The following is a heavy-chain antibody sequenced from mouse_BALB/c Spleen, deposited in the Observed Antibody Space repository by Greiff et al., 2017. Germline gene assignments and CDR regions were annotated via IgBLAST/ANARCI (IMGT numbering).Heavy chain of an antibody. V-gene: IGHV5-12-1*01. CDR3: ARHGRFAY. Sequence: EVQRVESGGGLVKPGGSLKLSCAASGFAFSSYDMSWVRQTPEKRLEWVAYISSGGGSTYYPDTVKGRFTISRDNAKNTLYLQMSSLKSEDTAMYYCARHGRFAYWGQGTLVTVSA. CDR2: ISSGGGST. J-gene: IGHJ3*01. CDR1: GFAFSSYD.